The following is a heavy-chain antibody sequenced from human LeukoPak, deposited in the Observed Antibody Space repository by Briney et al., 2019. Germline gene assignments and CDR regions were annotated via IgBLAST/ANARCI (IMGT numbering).Heavy chain of an antibody. CDR2: INPGDSDT. J-gene: IGHJ4*02. D-gene: IGHD6-19*01. V-gene: IGHV5-51*01. Sequence: GESLKISCKGSGYSFTSYWIGWVRQMPGKGLEWLGIINPGDSDTRYSPSFQGPVTLSADKSISTANLQWSSLKASDTAMYYCARRIGSGWYDYWGQGTLVTVSS. CDR3: ARRIGSGWYDY. CDR1: GYSFTSYW.